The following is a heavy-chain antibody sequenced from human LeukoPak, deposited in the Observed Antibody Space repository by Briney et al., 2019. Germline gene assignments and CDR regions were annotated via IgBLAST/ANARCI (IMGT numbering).Heavy chain of an antibody. J-gene: IGHJ4*02. D-gene: IGHD3-22*01. Sequence: GESLKISCKGSGYSFTNYCIGWVRQMPGKGLEWMGIIYPGDSDTRYSPSFQGQVTISADKSISTAYQQWSSLKASDTAMYYCARNYYDSSGYYYVALGSFDYWGQGTLVTVSS. CDR2: IYPGDSDT. V-gene: IGHV5-51*01. CDR3: ARNYYDSSGYYYVALGSFDY. CDR1: GYSFTNYC.